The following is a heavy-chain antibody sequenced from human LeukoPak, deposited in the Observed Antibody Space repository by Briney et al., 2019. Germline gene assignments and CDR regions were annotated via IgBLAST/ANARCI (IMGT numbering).Heavy chain of an antibody. Sequence: GESLRISCKGSGYRFTSYWISWVRPMPGKGLEWMGRIDPSDSYTNYSPSFQGHVTISADKSISTAYLQWSSLKASDTAMYYCARHPQLAAAAIDVDYWGQGTLVTVSS. CDR2: IDPSDSYT. J-gene: IGHJ4*02. D-gene: IGHD6-13*01. CDR1: GYRFTSYW. CDR3: ARHPQLAAAAIDVDY. V-gene: IGHV5-10-1*01.